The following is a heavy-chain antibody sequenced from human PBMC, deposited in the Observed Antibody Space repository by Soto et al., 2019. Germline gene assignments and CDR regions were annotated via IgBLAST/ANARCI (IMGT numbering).Heavy chain of an antibody. CDR2: IYPGDYDT. CDR1: GYSFNHYW. D-gene: IGHD2-15*01. CDR3: ARHEEGGGRTCVFEI. Sequence: PGESLNIHCKGSGYSFNHYWIGWVRQLPANGLEWMGIIYPGDYDTRYSPSFQGRVTISADRSINPAYLQWSSVKAADTAVYYCARHEEGGGRTCVFEIWGQGTMVTVSS. J-gene: IGHJ3*02. V-gene: IGHV5-51*01.